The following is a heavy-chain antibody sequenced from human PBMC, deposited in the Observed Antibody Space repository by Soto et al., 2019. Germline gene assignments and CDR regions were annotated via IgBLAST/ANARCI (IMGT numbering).Heavy chain of an antibody. CDR2: INHSGST. V-gene: IGHV4-34*01. CDR3: ARLLTAGYYYYYYMDV. D-gene: IGHD5-18*01. CDR1: GGSFSGYY. J-gene: IGHJ6*03. Sequence: SETLSLTCAVYGGSFSGYYWSWIRQPPGKGLEWIGEINHSGSTNHNPSLKSRVTISVDTSKNQFSLKLSSVTAAGTAVYYCARLLTAGYYYYYYMDVWGKGTTVTVSS.